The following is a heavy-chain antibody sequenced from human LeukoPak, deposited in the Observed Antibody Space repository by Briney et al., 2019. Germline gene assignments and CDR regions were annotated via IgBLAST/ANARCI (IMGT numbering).Heavy chain of an antibody. D-gene: IGHD2-2*02. J-gene: IGHJ5*02. V-gene: IGHV4-34*01. CDR3: ARGRDKLGYCSSTSCYRQYNWFDP. CDR1: GGSFSGYY. CDR2: INHSGST. Sequence: SETLSLTCAVYGGSFSGYYWSWIRQPPGKGLEWIGVINHSGSTNYNPSLKSRVTISVDTSKNQFSLKLSSVTAADTAVYYCARGRDKLGYCSSTSCYRQYNWFDPWGQGTLVTVSS.